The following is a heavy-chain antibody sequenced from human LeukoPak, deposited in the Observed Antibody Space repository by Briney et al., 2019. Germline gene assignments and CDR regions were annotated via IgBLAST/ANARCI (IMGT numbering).Heavy chain of an antibody. CDR1: GGSISSYY. Sequence: SETLSLTCTVSGGSISSYYWSWIRQPPGKGLEWIGYIYTSGSTNYNPSLKSRVTTSVDTSKNQFSLKLSSVTAADTAVYYCARQTLIAARDYYYYYMDVWGKGTTVTVSS. D-gene: IGHD6-6*01. J-gene: IGHJ6*03. V-gene: IGHV4-4*09. CDR2: IYTSGST. CDR3: ARQTLIAARDYYYYYMDV.